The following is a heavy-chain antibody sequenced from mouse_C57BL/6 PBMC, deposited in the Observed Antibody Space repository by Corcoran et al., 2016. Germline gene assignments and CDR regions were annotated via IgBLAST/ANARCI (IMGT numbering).Heavy chain of an antibody. J-gene: IGHJ2*01. CDR2: INTYSGVP. CDR3: ARLYGKDFDY. CDR1: GYTFTTYG. D-gene: IGHD2-1*01. Sequence: QIQLVQSGPDLQKPGETVKISCKASGYTFTTYGMSWVKQAPGKGLKWMGWINTYSGVPTYADDFKGRFAFSLETSASTAYLQINNLKNEDTATYFCARLYGKDFDYWGQGTTLTVSS. V-gene: IGHV9-3*01.